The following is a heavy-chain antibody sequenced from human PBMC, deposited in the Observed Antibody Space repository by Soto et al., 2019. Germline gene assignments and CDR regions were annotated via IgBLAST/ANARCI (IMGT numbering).Heavy chain of an antibody. J-gene: IGHJ4*02. CDR2: IYYSGST. Sequence: QVQLQESGPGLVKPSQTLSLTCTVSGGSISSGDYYWSWIRQHPGKGLEWIGYIYYSGSTFYNPSLKSRVTISVDTSKNQFSLKLISVTAADTALYYCARKKGYSYGPHYFDYWGQGTLVAVSS. D-gene: IGHD5-18*01. CDR3: ARKKGYSYGPHYFDY. V-gene: IGHV4-31*03. CDR1: GGSISSGDYY.